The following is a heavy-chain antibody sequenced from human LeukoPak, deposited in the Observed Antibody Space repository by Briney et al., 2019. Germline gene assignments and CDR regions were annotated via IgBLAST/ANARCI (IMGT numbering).Heavy chain of an antibody. Sequence: GGSLRLSCAASGFTFSSYSMNWVRQAPGKGLEWVSSISSSSSYIYYADSVKGRFTISRDNAKNSLYLQMNSLRAEDTAVYYCARGPPSSSWYYFDYWGQGTLVTVSS. V-gene: IGHV3-21*01. J-gene: IGHJ4*02. CDR1: GFTFSSYS. CDR2: ISSSSSYI. D-gene: IGHD6-13*01. CDR3: ARGPPSSSWYYFDY.